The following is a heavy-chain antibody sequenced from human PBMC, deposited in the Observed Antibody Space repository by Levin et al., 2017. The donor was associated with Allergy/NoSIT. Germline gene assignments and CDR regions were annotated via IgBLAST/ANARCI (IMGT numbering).Heavy chain of an antibody. D-gene: IGHD1-1*01. V-gene: IGHV4-34*01. CDR3: ARRQLRLYNFAMDV. CDR1: GGSFSGYY. J-gene: IGHJ6*02. CDR2: INHSGNT. Sequence: SETLSLTCAVYGGSFSGYYWSWIRQPPGKGLEWIGEINHSGNTNYNPSLKSRVTISVDTSKNQFSLNLSSVTAADAAVYHCARRQLRLYNFAMDVWGQGTTVTVSS.